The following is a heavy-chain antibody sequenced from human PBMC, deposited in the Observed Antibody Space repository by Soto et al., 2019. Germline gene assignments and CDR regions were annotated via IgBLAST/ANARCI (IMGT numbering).Heavy chain of an antibody. J-gene: IGHJ4*02. CDR1: GFNFSDYY. D-gene: IGHD6-13*01. CDR2: ISSSGSTI. Sequence: GGSLRLSCAASGFNFSDYYMSWIRKAPGKGLEWVSYISSSGSTIYYADSVKGRFTISRDNAKNSLYLQMNSLRAEDTAVYYCAPNYSSRPPGNYWGQGTLVTVSS. V-gene: IGHV3-11*01. CDR3: APNYSSRPPGNY.